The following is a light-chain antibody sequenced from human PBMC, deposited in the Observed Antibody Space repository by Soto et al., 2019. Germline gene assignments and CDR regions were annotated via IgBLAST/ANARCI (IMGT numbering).Light chain of an antibody. CDR2: EVT. V-gene: IGLV2-14*01. CDR3: SSYTFTSTLYV. J-gene: IGLJ1*01. Sequence: QSVLTQPASVSGSPGQSITISCTESSSDVGGHNYVSWYQQHPGKAPKLMIYEVTKRPSGVSNRFSGSKSGNTASLTISGLQAEDEADYYCSSYTFTSTLYVFGTGTKVTVL. CDR1: SSDVGGHNY.